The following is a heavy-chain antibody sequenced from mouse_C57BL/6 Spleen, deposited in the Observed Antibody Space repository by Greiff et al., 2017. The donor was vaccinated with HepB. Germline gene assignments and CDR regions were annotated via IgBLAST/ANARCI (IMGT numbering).Heavy chain of an antibody. D-gene: IGHD1-1*01. CDR3: AWGYYGSRGGYAMDY. CDR2: ISGGGGNT. Sequence: DVKLVESGGGLVKPGGSLKLSCAASGFTFSSYTMSWVRQTPEKRLEWVATISGGGGNTYYPDSVKGRFTISRDNAKNTLYLQMSSLRSEDTALYYCAWGYYGSRGGYAMDYWGQGTSVTVSS. J-gene: IGHJ4*01. CDR1: GFTFSSYT. V-gene: IGHV5-9*01.